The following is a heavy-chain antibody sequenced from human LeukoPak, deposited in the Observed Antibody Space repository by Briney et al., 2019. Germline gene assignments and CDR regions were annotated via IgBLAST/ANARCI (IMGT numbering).Heavy chain of an antibody. CDR3: ARDEIVVVPAAKPERRYYYYYMDV. V-gene: IGHV4-4*07. Sequence: PSETLSLTCTVSGGSISSYYWSWIRQPAGKGLEWIGRIYTSGSTNYNPSLKSRVTMSVDTSKNQFSLKLSSVTAADTAVYYCARDEIVVVPAAKPERRYYYYYMDVWGKGTTATVSS. CDR2: IYTSGST. J-gene: IGHJ6*03. CDR1: GGSISSYY. D-gene: IGHD2-2*02.